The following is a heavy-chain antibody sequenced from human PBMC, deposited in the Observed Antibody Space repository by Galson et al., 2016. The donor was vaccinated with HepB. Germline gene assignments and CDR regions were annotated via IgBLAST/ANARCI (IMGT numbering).Heavy chain of an antibody. V-gene: IGHV4-61*02. CDR2: IYTSGST. CDR3: ARHGYGYTYGNNRFDP. J-gene: IGHJ5*02. D-gene: IGHD5-18*01. CDR1: GGSISTGNYY. Sequence: TLSLTCTVSGGSISTGNYYWSWIWQPAGKGLEWIGRIYTSGSTNYSPSLNSRITISVDTSKNQFSLKLTSVTAADTAVYYCARHGYGYTYGNNRFDPWGQGTLVTVSS.